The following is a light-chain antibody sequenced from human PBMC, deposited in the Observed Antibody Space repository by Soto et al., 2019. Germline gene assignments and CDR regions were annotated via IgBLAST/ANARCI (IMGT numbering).Light chain of an antibody. V-gene: IGKV1-9*01. Sequence: DIQLTQSPSFLSASVGDRVTMTCRASQGISTYLAWYQQKPGKAPKLLIYAASTLQSGVPSRFSGSGSGTEFTLTISSLQPDDSATYFCQRYNDKFGQGTKVDIK. CDR1: QGISTY. J-gene: IGKJ1*01. CDR2: AAS. CDR3: QRYNDK.